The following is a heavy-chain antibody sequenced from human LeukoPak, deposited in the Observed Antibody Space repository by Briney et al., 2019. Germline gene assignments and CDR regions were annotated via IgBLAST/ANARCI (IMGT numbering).Heavy chain of an antibody. V-gene: IGHV1-2*02. CDR3: ARDPCYLQPDY. CDR2: MNPDSGVT. D-gene: IGHD4/OR15-4a*01. CDR1: GYSFSTYW. Sequence: ASVTVSCKASGYSFSTYWIHWVRQPPGQGLEWMGCMNPDSGVTGYAHTFQGRVTMTRDTSINTAYMHLSSLRPDDTAVYFCARDPCYLQPDYWGQGTLVTVPS. J-gene: IGHJ4*02.